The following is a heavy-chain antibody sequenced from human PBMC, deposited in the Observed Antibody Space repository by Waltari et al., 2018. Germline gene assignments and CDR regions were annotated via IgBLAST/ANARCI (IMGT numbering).Heavy chain of an antibody. V-gene: IGHV4-38-2*01. CDR2: IYHSGST. CDR1: GYSISSGYY. D-gene: IGHD5-12*01. CDR3: ARRWLQSYYFDY. Sequence: QVQLQESGPGLVKPSETLSLTCAVSGYSISSGYYWGWIRQPPGKGLEWIGSIYHSGSTYYNPSLKSRVTISVDTSKNQFSLKLSSVTAADTAVYYCARRWLQSYYFDYWGQGTLVIVSS. J-gene: IGHJ4*02.